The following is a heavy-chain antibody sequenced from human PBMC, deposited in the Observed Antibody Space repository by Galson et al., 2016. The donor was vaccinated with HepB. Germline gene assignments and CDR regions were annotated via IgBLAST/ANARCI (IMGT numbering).Heavy chain of an antibody. D-gene: IGHD1-1*01. CDR1: GYTFTTYG. Sequence: SVKVSCKTSGYTFTTYGISWVRQAPGQGLEWMGWISTYNRNTNYAQKFQGRATMTTDTSTSTVYMELTSLRSDDTAVYYCARDHLGYYFFDHWGQGTLVTVSS. J-gene: IGHJ4*02. V-gene: IGHV1-18*01. CDR2: ISTYNRNT. CDR3: ARDHLGYYFFDH.